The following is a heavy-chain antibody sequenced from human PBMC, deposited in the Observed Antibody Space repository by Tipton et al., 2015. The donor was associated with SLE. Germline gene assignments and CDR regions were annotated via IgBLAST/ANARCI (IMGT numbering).Heavy chain of an antibody. CDR3: ASLAYCGGDCLSDAFDI. J-gene: IGHJ3*02. V-gene: IGHV4-59*08. CDR2: IYYSGST. D-gene: IGHD2-21*01. Sequence: GLVKPSETLSLTCTVSGGSIGSYYWSWIRQPPGKGLEWIGYIYYSGSTNYNPSLKSRVTISVDTSKNQFSLKLSSVTAADTAVYYCASLAYCGGDCLSDAFDIWGQGTMVTVSS. CDR1: GGSIGSYY.